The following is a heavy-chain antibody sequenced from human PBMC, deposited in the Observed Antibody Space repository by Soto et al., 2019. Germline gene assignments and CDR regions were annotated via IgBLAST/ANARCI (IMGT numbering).Heavy chain of an antibody. D-gene: IGHD5-18*01. Sequence: SDTLSLTCTVSGDSISSINNYCSCFRQPPGEGLEWIGFISYSGTTSYNPSLKSRVAISLDTSKNQFSLSLNFVTAEDTAVYYCARGRGYSYGLDPWGQGSLVTVS. V-gene: IGHV4-30-4*02. CDR3: ARGRGYSYGLDP. J-gene: IGHJ5*02. CDR2: ISYSGTT. CDR1: GDSISSINNY.